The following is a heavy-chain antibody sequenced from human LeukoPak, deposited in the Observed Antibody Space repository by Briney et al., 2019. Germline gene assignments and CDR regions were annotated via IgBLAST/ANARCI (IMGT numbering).Heavy chain of an antibody. CDR1: GGSISSYY. J-gene: IGHJ4*02. D-gene: IGHD4-17*01. Sequence: SETLSLTCTVSGGSISSYYWNWIRQSPGKGLEWIGYIYYSGSTNYNPSLKSRVTISVDTSKNQFSLKLSSVTAADTAVYYCARSSKDDDGDYGLDYWGQGTLVTVSS. CDR2: IYYSGST. CDR3: ARSSKDDDGDYGLDY. V-gene: IGHV4-59*01.